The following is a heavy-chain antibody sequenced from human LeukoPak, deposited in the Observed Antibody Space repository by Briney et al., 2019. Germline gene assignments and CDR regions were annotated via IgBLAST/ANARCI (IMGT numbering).Heavy chain of an antibody. D-gene: IGHD2-2*01. V-gene: IGHV4-59*01. CDR1: DGSISSYY. CDR3: ARRYCSSTSCYHGMDV. CDR2: IYYSGSI. Sequence: SGTLPLTCTVSDGSISSYYWSWIRQPPGKGLEWIGYIYYSGSINYNPSLKSRVTISVDMSKNQFSLKLSSVTAADTAVYYCARRYCSSTSCYHGMDVWGQGTTVTVSS. J-gene: IGHJ6*02.